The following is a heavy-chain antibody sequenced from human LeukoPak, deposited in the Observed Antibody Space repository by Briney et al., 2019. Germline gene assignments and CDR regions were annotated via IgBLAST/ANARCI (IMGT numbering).Heavy chain of an antibody. J-gene: IGHJ4*02. CDR3: ARSEGCSGTSCYGYYFDY. D-gene: IGHD2-2*01. V-gene: IGHV4-4*07. Sequence: ASETLSLTCTVSGGSISSYYWSWIRQPAGKGLEWIGRIYTSGSTNYNPSLKSRVIMSVDTSKNQFSLKLSSVTAADTAVYYCARSEGCSGTSCYGYYFDYWGQGTLVTVSS. CDR2: IYTSGST. CDR1: GGSISSYY.